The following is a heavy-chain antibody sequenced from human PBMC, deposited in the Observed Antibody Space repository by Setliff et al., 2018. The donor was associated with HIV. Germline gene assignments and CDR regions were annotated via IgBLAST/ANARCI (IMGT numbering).Heavy chain of an antibody. D-gene: IGHD3-22*01. Sequence: ASVKVSCKASGYILSDYYLHWARQAPGQGLEWMGRINPNSGGTNYAQKCQGRVTMTRDTSISTAYMELSRLRSDDTAVYYCARDPYYYDSSGYYFNDAFDIWGQGTMVTV. J-gene: IGHJ3*02. CDR2: INPNSGGT. CDR3: ARDPYYYDSSGYYFNDAFDI. CDR1: GYILSDYY. V-gene: IGHV1-2*06.